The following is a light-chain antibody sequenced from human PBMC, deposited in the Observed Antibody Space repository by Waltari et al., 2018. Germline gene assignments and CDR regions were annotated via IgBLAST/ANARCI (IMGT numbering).Light chain of an antibody. CDR2: EVS. CDR3: SSYTSSSTYV. Sequence: QSALTQPPSVSGSPGQSVTISCTGTSSDVGSYNRVSWYQQPPGTAPKRMIYEVSNRPSGVPDRFSGSQSGNTASLTISGLQAEDEADYYCSSYTSSSTYVFGTGTKVTVL. CDR1: SSDVGSYNR. J-gene: IGLJ1*01. V-gene: IGLV2-18*02.